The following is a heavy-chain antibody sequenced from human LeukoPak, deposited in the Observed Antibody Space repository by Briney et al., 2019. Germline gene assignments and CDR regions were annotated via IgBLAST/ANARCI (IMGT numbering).Heavy chain of an antibody. CDR2: IYHSGST. D-gene: IGHD3-3*01. CDR3: ARDFECHD. J-gene: IGHJ4*02. Sequence: SETLSLTCTVSGYSISSGDYWGWIRQPPGKGLEWIGSIYHSGSTYYNPSLKSRVTISVDTSKNQFSLKLSSVTAADTAVYYCARDFECHDWGQGTLVTVSS. CDR1: GYSISSGDY. V-gene: IGHV4-38-2*02.